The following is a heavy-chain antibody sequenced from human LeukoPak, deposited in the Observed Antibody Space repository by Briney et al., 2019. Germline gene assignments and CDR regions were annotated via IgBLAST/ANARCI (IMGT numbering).Heavy chain of an antibody. D-gene: IGHD6-25*01. CDR2: INPDGSET. J-gene: IGHJ4*02. CDR3: LGSADRG. V-gene: IGHV3-7*01. CDR1: GFTFRSHW. Sequence: GGSLRLSXADSGFTFRSHWMNWIRQAPGRGLEWVGNINPDGSETYYVDSMKGRFTISRDNAKDSVYLQMNTLRVEDTAVYYCLGSADRGWGQGTLVTVSS.